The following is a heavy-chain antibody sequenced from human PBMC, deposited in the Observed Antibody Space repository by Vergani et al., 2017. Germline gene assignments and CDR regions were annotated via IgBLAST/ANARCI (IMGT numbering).Heavy chain of an antibody. CDR3: AKDADLTGGDTYYYYYYGMDV. CDR1: GFTFSSYG. D-gene: IGHD2-21*01. CDR2: IRYDGSNK. Sequence: QVQLVESGGGVVQPGGSLRLSCAASGFTFSSYGMHWVRQAPGKGLEWVAFIRYDGSNKYYADSVKGRFTISRDNSKNTLYLQMNSLRAEDTAVYYCAKDADLTGGDTYYYYYYGMDVWGQGP. J-gene: IGHJ6*02. V-gene: IGHV3-30*02.